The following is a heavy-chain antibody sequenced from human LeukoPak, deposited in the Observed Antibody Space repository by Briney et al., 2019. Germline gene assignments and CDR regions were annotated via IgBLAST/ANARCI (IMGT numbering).Heavy chain of an antibody. CDR3: ARDRGYSSSWYIDY. CDR2: IWYDGSNK. D-gene: IGHD6-13*01. CDR1: GFTFSSYG. V-gene: IGHV3-33*01. J-gene: IGHJ4*02. Sequence: GGSLRLSCAASGFTFSSYGMHWVRQAPGKGLEWAAVIWYDGSNKYYADSVKGRFTISRDNSKNTLYLQMNSLRAEDTAVYYCARDRGYSSSWYIDYWGQGTLVTVSS.